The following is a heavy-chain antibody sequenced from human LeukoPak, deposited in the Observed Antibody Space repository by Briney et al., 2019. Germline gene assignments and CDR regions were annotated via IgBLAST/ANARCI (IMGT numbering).Heavy chain of an antibody. D-gene: IGHD5-12*01. V-gene: IGHV3-23*01. CDR2: ISGSGGST. CDR1: GFTLSSYA. CDR3: AKDGGYSGYENYYYYGMDV. J-gene: IGHJ6*02. Sequence: PGGSLRLSCAASGFTLSSYAMSWVRQAPGKGLEWVSAISGSGGSTYYADSVKGRFTISRDNSKNTLYLQMNSLRAEDTAVYYCAKDGGYSGYENYYYYGMDVWGQGTTVTVSS.